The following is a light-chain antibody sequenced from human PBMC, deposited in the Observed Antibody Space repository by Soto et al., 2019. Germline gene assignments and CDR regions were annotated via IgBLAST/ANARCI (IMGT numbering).Light chain of an antibody. J-gene: IGKJ1*01. CDR2: GAS. CDR3: KQYGGSTRT. CDR1: QSVSSTY. Sequence: EIVLTQSPGTLSVSPGERATLSCRASQSVSSTYLAWYQQKPGQAPRLLIYGASSRATGVPDRITGSGSGTDFNLSISRLEPEDFAVYYCKQYGGSTRTFGQGTKVDIK. V-gene: IGKV3-20*01.